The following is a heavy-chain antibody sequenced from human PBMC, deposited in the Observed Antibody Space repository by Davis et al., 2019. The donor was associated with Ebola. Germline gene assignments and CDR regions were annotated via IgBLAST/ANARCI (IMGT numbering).Heavy chain of an antibody. CDR3: ARGWLRAGLDV. J-gene: IGHJ6*04. CDR1: GDSVSGSSGA. V-gene: IGHV6-1*01. Sequence: HSQTLSLTCAISGDSVSGSSGAWNWIRQSPSRGLEWLGRTYYSSKWYTDSTLSVKSRITINPDTSKNQFSLQLNSVTPEDTALYYCARGWLRAGLDVWGEGTTVTVPS. D-gene: IGHD5-18*01. CDR2: TYYSSKWYT.